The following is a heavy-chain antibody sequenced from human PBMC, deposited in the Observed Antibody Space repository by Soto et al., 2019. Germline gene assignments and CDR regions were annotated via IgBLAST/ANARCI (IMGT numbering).Heavy chain of an antibody. J-gene: IGHJ4*02. V-gene: IGHV4-31*03. Sequence: SDTLSLTCTVSGGSISIGGYYWSWIRQHPGKGLEWIGYIYYSGSTYYNPSLKSRVTISVDTSKNQFSLKLSSVTAADTAVYYCARAIQVTTGFDYWGQGTLVTVSS. D-gene: IGHD4-4*01. CDR1: GGSISIGGYY. CDR3: ARAIQVTTGFDY. CDR2: IYYSGST.